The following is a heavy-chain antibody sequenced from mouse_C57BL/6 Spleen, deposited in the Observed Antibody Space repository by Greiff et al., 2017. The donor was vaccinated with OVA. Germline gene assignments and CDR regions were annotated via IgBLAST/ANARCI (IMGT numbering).Heavy chain of an antibody. D-gene: IGHD3-2*02. CDR3: VRHERETAQATYAMDY. J-gene: IGHJ4*01. CDR2: IRSKSNNYAT. Sequence: EVQLVESGGGLVQPKVSLKLSCAASGFSFNTYAMNWVRQAPGKGLEWVARIRSKSNNYATYYADSVKDRFTISRDDSESMLYLQMNNLKTEDTAMYYCVRHERETAQATYAMDYWGQGTSVTVSS. CDR1: GFSFNTYA. V-gene: IGHV10-1*01.